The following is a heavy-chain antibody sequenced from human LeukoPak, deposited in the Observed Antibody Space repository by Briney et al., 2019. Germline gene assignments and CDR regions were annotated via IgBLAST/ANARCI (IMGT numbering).Heavy chain of an antibody. D-gene: IGHD6-13*01. CDR1: GGSISSYY. Sequence: TSETLSLTCIVSGGSISSYYWSWIRQPPGKGLEWIGYIYHSGSTNYNPSLKSRVTIAVDTSKNQFSLKLSSMTAAATAVYYCARGGIAAAALVHLDYWGQGTLVTVSS. V-gene: IGHV4-59*01. CDR2: IYHSGST. J-gene: IGHJ4*02. CDR3: ARGGIAAAALVHLDY.